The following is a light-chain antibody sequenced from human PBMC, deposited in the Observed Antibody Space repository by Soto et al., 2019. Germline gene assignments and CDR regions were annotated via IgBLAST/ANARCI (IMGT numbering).Light chain of an antibody. J-gene: IGKJ2*01. Sequence: DILMTQSPSSLSPSVGDRVTITCQASQDISKYLNWYQQKPGKAPKLLIYHSSNLETGVPSRFSGSGSGTHFTCTISSLQPEDLGTSFCQQCDSFPRTFDQGTKVDIK. V-gene: IGKV1-33*01. CDR3: QQCDSFPRT. CDR2: HSS. CDR1: QDISKY.